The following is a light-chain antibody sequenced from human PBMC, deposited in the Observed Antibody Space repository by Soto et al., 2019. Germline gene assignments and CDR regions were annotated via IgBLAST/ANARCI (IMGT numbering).Light chain of an antibody. J-gene: IGKJ1*01. V-gene: IGKV1-5*03. CDR1: QTISSW. Sequence: DIQMTQSPSTLSGSVGDRVTITCRASQTISSWLAWYQQKPGKAPKLLIYEASTLKSGVPSRFSGSGSGTEFTLTISSLQPDDFATYYCQQYSSYWTFGQGTKVDIK. CDR2: EAS. CDR3: QQYSSYWT.